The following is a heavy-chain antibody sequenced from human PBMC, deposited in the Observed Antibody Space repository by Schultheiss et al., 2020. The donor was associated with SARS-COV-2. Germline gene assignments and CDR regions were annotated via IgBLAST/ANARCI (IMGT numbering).Heavy chain of an antibody. D-gene: IGHD6-19*01. V-gene: IGHV4-39*07. CDR1: GGSISSSSYY. CDR3: ARLGGGPQWLVLGY. CDR2: IYYSGST. Sequence: SETLSLTCTVSGGSISSSSYYWGWIRQPPGKGLEWIGYIYYSGSTNYNPSLKSLVTISVDTSKNQFSLKLSSVTAADTAVYYCARLGGGPQWLVLGYWGQGTLVTVSS. J-gene: IGHJ4*02.